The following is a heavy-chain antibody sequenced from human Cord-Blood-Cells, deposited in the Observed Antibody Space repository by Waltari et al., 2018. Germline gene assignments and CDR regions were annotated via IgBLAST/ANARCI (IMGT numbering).Heavy chain of an antibody. CDR1: GGSFSGYY. J-gene: IGHJ2*01. D-gene: IGHD6-13*01. V-gene: IGHV4-34*01. CDR2: INHSGST. Sequence: QVQLQQWGAGLLKPSETLSLTCAVYGGSFSGYYWSWIRQPPGKGLEWIGEINHSGSTNYNPSLKSRVTISVDTSKNQFSLKLSCVTAADTAVYYCARGGGRAAAGEDNWYFDLWGRGTLVTVSS. CDR3: ARGGGRAAAGEDNWYFDL.